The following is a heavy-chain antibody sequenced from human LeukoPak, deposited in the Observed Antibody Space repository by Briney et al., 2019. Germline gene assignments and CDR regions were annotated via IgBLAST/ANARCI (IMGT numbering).Heavy chain of an antibody. D-gene: IGHD6-13*01. CDR2: INWNGGST. J-gene: IGHJ3*02. Sequence: GGSLRLSCAASGFTFDDYGMSSVRQAPGKGLEWVSGINWNGGSTGYADSVKGRFTISRDNAKNSLYLQMNSLRAEDTALYHCARDRGSGWYSAFDIWGQGTMVTVSS. CDR3: ARDRGSGWYSAFDI. CDR1: GFTFDDYG. V-gene: IGHV3-20*01.